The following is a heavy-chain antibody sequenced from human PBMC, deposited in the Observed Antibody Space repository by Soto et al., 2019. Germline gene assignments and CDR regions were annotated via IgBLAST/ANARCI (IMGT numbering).Heavy chain of an antibody. D-gene: IGHD2-2*01. CDR3: ARDPAGYCSSTSCYYFDY. CDR1: GFNFSSYA. Sequence: GSLRLSCAASGFNFSSYAMHWVRQAPGKGLEWVAVISYDGSNKYYADSVKGRFTISRDNSKNTLYLQMNSLRAEDTAVYYCARDPAGYCSSTSCYYFDYWGQGTLVTAPQ. CDR2: ISYDGSNK. V-gene: IGHV3-30-3*01. J-gene: IGHJ4*02.